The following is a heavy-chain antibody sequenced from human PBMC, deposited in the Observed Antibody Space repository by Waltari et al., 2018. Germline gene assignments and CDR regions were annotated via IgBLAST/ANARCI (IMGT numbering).Heavy chain of an antibody. D-gene: IGHD3-3*01. CDR2: INHSGRT. CDR1: GGSFSGYY. J-gene: IGHJ4*02. V-gene: IGHV4-34*01. Sequence: QVQLQQWGAGLLKPSETLSLTCAVYGGSFSGYYWSWIRQPPGKGLEWIGEINHSGRTNYNPSLKSRVTISVDTSKNQFSLKLSSVTAADTAVYYCARGRDDFWSGYRYYFDYWGQGTLVTVSS. CDR3: ARGRDDFWSGYRYYFDY.